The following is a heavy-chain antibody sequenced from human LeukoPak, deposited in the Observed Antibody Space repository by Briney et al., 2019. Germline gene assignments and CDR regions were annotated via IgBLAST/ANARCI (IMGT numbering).Heavy chain of an antibody. CDR1: GYTFTSYD. V-gene: IGHV1-8*01. J-gene: IGHJ4*02. Sequence: ASVKVSCTASGYTFTSYDINWVRQATGQGLGWMGWMNPNSGNTGYAQKFQGRVTMTRNTSISTAYMELSSLRSEDTAVYYCARGRYSYALRGGRAPPTSYYFDYWGQGTLVTVSS. CDR2: MNPNSGNT. CDR3: ARGRYSYALRGGRAPPTSYYFDY. D-gene: IGHD5-18*01.